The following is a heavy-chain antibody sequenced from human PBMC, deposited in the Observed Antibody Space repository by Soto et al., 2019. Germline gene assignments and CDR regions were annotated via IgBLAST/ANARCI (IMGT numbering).Heavy chain of an antibody. CDR2: ISGSGGST. CDR3: AKDRDYYGSGSYYNEVDYFDY. Sequence: GGSLRLSCAASGFTFSSYAMSWVRQAPGKGLEWVSAISGSGGSTYYADSVKGRFTISRDNSKNTLYLQMNSLRAEDTAVYYCAKDRDYYGSGSYYNEVDYFDYWGQGTLVTVSS. D-gene: IGHD3-10*01. CDR1: GFTFSSYA. J-gene: IGHJ4*02. V-gene: IGHV3-23*01.